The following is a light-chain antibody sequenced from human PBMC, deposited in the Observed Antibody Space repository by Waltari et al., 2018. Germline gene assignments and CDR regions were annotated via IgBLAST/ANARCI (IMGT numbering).Light chain of an antibody. CDR3: SSFRGGASWV. J-gene: IGLJ3*02. V-gene: IGLV2-14*03. Sequence: QSALTQPASVSGSPGQSIIISCTGTSSDVGAYNYVSWYQHRPGTAPKLMIHDVDKRPSGVSSRFSGSKSGNTASLTISGLQAEGEANYYCSSFRGGASWVFGGGTIVTVL. CDR2: DVD. CDR1: SSDVGAYNY.